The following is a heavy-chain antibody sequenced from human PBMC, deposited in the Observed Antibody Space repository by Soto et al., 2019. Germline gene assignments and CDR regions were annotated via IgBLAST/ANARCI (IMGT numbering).Heavy chain of an antibody. CDR1: GFTFSDYY. V-gene: IGHV3-11*06. CDR2: ISSSSSYT. J-gene: IGHJ6*02. CDR3: ARGRSSSWYANYYYYGIYV. Sequence: QVQLVESGGGLVKPGGSLRLSCAASGFTFSDYYMSWIRQAPGKGLEWVSYISSSSSYTNYADSVKGRFTISRDNAKNSLYLQMNSLRAEDTAVYYCARGRSSSWYANYYYYGIYVWGQGTTVTVSS. D-gene: IGHD6-13*01.